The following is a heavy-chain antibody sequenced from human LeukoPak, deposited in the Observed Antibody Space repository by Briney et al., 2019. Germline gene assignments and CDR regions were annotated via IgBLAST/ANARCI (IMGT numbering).Heavy chain of an antibody. CDR2: IYPGDSDT. D-gene: IGHD3-22*01. CDR3: ARLGFGDYYDSKRDADWFDP. V-gene: IGHV5-51*01. J-gene: IGHJ5*02. Sequence: GESLQISCKGSGYSFTSYWIGWVRQLPGKGLEWMGIIYPGDSDTRYSPSFQGQVTISADKSISTAYLQWSSLKASDTAMYYCARLGFGDYYDSKRDADWFDPWGQGTLVTVSS. CDR1: GYSFTSYW.